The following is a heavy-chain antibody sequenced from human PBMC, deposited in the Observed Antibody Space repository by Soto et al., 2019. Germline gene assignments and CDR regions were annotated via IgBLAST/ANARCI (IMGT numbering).Heavy chain of an antibody. J-gene: IGHJ6*02. CDR1: GGSISSYY. CDR2: VHHSWGS. D-gene: IGHD3-10*01. CDR3: ARQGFGPLHGLVDV. Sequence: QVQLQESGPGLVKPSETLSLSCTVSGGSISSYYWSWFRQSPGKRMEWIGYVHHSWGSSYNPSLQSRASISLDAPTSQFSLKVASVTATDTPVYYCARQGFGPLHGLVDVWGQGTTVTVSS. V-gene: IGHV4-59*08.